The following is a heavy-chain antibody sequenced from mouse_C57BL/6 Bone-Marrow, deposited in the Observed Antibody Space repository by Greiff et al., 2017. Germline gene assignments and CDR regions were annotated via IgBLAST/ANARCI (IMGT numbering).Heavy chain of an antibody. CDR3: ARWGGHYFDY. J-gene: IGHJ2*01. Sequence: QVQLQQPGAELVMPGASVKLSCKASGYTFTSYWMHWVKQRPGQGLEWIGEIDPSDSYTNYNQQFKGKSTLTVDKSSSTAYMQLSSLTSEDSAVYYCARWGGHYFDYWGKGTTLTVSS. CDR2: IDPSDSYT. V-gene: IGHV1-69*01. CDR1: GYTFTSYW.